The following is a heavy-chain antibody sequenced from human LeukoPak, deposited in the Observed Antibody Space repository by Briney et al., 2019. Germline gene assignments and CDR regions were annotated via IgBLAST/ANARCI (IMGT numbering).Heavy chain of an antibody. CDR1: GFTFSNYA. V-gene: IGHV3-30*02. Sequence: GGSLRLSCAASGFTFSNYAMHWVRQAPGKGLEWVALIRYDGGNKYYVDSVEGRFTISRDNSNNTLYLQMNSLRAEDTAVYYCAKDANGVGTSYRPNFSYYYYMDVWGKGTTVTVSS. J-gene: IGHJ6*03. CDR2: IRYDGGNK. CDR3: AKDANGVGTSYRPNFSYYYYMDV. D-gene: IGHD1-26*01.